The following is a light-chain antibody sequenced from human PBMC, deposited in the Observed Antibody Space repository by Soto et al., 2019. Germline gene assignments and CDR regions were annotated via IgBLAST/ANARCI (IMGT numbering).Light chain of an antibody. J-gene: IGKJ2*01. CDR2: KAS. CDR3: QQYNSDPYT. CDR1: QSISSW. Sequence: DIQMTQSPSTLSASVGDRVTITCRASQSISSWLAWYQHKPGKAPRLLICKASSLESGVPSRFSGSGSGTEFTLTISSLQPDDFASYYCQQYNSDPYTFGQGTKLEIK. V-gene: IGKV1-5*03.